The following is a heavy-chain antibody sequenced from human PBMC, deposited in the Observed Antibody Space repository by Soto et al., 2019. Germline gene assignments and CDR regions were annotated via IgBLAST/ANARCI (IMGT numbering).Heavy chain of an antibody. CDR2: IWYDGSNK. CDR1: GFTFSSYG. CDR3: ARDRFLSIAARYPPDYYYYGMDV. V-gene: IGHV3-33*01. J-gene: IGHJ6*02. D-gene: IGHD6-6*01. Sequence: PGGSLRLSCAASGFTFSSYGMHWVRQAPGKGLEWVAVIWYDGSNKYYADSVKGRFTISRDNSKNTLYLQMNSLRAEDTAVYYCARDRFLSIAARYPPDYYYYGMDVWGQGTTVTVSS.